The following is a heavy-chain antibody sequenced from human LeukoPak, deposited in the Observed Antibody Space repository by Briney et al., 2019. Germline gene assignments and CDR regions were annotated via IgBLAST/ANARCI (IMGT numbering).Heavy chain of an antibody. V-gene: IGHV3-9*01. Sequence: PGGSLRLSCAASGFTFDDYAMHWVRQAPGKGLEWVSGISWNSGSIGYADSVKGRFTISRDNAKNSLYLQMNSLSAEDTASYYCAKAALYCSSTSCYPDYWGQGTLVTVSS. CDR3: AKAALYCSSTSCYPDY. D-gene: IGHD2-2*01. CDR2: ISWNSGSI. J-gene: IGHJ4*02. CDR1: GFTFDDYA.